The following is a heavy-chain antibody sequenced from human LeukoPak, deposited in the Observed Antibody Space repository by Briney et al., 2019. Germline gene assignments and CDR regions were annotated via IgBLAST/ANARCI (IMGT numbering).Heavy chain of an antibody. CDR3: ARDNMGSYGH. J-gene: IGHJ4*02. V-gene: IGHV1-2*02. D-gene: IGHD3-10*01. CDR1: GYAFSGNS. Sequence: ASVKVSCKASGYAFSGNSIHWVRQAPGQGLEWMGRIDPKSGDTYYAQKFQGRVTMTRDTSISTACMELSRLRADDTAVYYCARDNMGSYGHWGQGTLVTVSS. CDR2: IDPKSGDT.